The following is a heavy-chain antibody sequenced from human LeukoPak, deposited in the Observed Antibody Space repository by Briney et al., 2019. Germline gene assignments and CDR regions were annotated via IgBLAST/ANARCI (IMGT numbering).Heavy chain of an antibody. V-gene: IGHV4-34*01. Sequence: SETLSLTCAVYGGSFSGYYWSWIRQPPGKGLEWIGEINHSGSTNYNPSLKSRVTISVDTSKNQFSLKLSSVTAADTAVYYCAGDHYYDSSGYHVDFDYWGQGTLVSVSS. CDR3: AGDHYYDSSGYHVDFDY. D-gene: IGHD3-22*01. CDR1: GGSFSGYY. J-gene: IGHJ4*02. CDR2: INHSGST.